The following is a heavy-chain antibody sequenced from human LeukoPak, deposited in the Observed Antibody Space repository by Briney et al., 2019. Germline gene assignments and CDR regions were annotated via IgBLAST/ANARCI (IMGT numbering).Heavy chain of an antibody. D-gene: IGHD3-10*01. V-gene: IGHV3-30*04. Sequence: GGSLRLSCAASRFTFSSYAMHWVRQAPGKGLEWVAVISYDGSNKYYADSVKGRFTISRDNSKNTLYLQMNSLRAEDTAVYYCARDRGYYGPRTGGAFDIWGQGTMVTVSS. CDR3: ARDRGYYGPRTGGAFDI. CDR1: RFTFSSYA. J-gene: IGHJ3*02. CDR2: ISYDGSNK.